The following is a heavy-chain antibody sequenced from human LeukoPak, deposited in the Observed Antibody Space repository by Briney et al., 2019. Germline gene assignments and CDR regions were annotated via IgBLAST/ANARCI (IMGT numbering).Heavy chain of an antibody. V-gene: IGHV3-53*01. Sequence: PGGSLRLSCAASGLTVSSNYMSWVRQAPGKGLEWVSIIYDGGSTFCADSVKGRFTISRDNSKNTLFLQMNSLRAEDTAIYYCARLQFRVAFDYWGQGTLVTVSS. J-gene: IGHJ4*02. CDR2: IYDGGST. CDR3: ARLQFRVAFDY. CDR1: GLTVSSNY. D-gene: IGHD3-3*01.